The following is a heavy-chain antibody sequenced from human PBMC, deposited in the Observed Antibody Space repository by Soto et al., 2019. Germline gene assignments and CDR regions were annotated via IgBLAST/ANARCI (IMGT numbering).Heavy chain of an antibody. CDR1: GYTFINYG. D-gene: IGHD3-3*01. CDR2: ISPYNGNT. CDR3: ARNADFWSGYYTGSFDY. V-gene: IGHV1-18*01. Sequence: ASVKVSCKASGYTFINYGVSWVRHAPGQRLEWMAWISPYNGNTNYAQKVQGRVTMTTDTSTSTAYMELRSLRSDDTAVYYCARNADFWSGYYTGSFDYWGQGTLVTVSS. J-gene: IGHJ4*02.